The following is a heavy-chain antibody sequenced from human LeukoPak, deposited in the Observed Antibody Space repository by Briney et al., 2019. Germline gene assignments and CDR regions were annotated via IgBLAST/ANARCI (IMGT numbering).Heavy chain of an antibody. J-gene: IGHJ3*02. CDR3: ARDYHGPSPPLYSGIQGNAFDI. CDR1: GFTFSSYA. Sequence: GGSLRLSCAASGFTFSSYAMHWVRQAPGKGLEYVSAISSNGGSTYYANSVKGRFTISRDNSKNTLYLQMGSLRAEDMAVYYCARDYHGPSPPLYSGIQGNAFDIWGQGTMVTVSS. CDR2: ISSNGGST. D-gene: IGHD1-26*01. V-gene: IGHV3-64*01.